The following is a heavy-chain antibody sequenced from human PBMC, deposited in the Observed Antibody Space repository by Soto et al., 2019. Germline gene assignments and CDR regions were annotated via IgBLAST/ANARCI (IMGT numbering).Heavy chain of an antibody. CDR1: GFSGSINY. V-gene: IGHV3-53*01. Sequence: GGSLRLSCAASGFSGSINYMNWVRQAPGKGLEWLSINYSDGTTYYADSVKGRFTISRDNFKNTLYLQMNNLRAEDTAVYYCAILSNWGQGTLVTVSS. J-gene: IGHJ4*02. CDR2: NYSDGTT. D-gene: IGHD6-6*01. CDR3: AILSN.